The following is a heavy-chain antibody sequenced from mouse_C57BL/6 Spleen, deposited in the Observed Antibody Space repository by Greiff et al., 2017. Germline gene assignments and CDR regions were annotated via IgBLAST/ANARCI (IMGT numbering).Heavy chain of an antibody. Sequence: EVQLVESEAGLVQPGSSMKLSCTASGFTFSDYYMPWVRQVPEKGLEWVANINYDGSSTYYPDSLQGRFIISRDNAYNILYLQMSSLKSEDTATYYCDRSNYWYFDVGGTGTTVTVSS. J-gene: IGHJ1*03. CDR1: GFTFSDYY. CDR2: INYDGSST. CDR3: DRSNYWYFDV. V-gene: IGHV5-16*01. D-gene: IGHD2-5*01.